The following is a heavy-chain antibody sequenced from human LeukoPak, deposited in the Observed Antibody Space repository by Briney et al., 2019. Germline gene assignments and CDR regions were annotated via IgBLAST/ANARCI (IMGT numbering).Heavy chain of an antibody. CDR1: GFTFSSYE. CDR2: ISSSGSTI. CDR3: SRGDVIVPAPNTFTFDY. Sequence: PGGSLRLFCAASGFTFSSYEMNWVRQAPGKGLEWVSYISSSGSTIYYADSVKGRFTISRHNSKNTLYLQMNSLRAEDTAVYYCSRGDVIVPAPNTFTFDYWGQGTLVTVSS. J-gene: IGHJ4*02. V-gene: IGHV3-48*03. D-gene: IGHD2-2*01.